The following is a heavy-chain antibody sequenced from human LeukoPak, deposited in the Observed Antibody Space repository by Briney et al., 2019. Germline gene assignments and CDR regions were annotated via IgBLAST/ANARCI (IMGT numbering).Heavy chain of an antibody. CDR3: TTDYYGSGSYRGV. J-gene: IGHJ4*02. Sequence: PGGSLRLSCAASGFTFSNAWMSWVRQAPGKGLEWVGRIKSKTDGGTTDYAAPVKGRFTISRDDSKNTLNLQMNSLKTEDTAVYYCTTDYYGSGSYRGVWGQGTLVTVSS. D-gene: IGHD3-10*01. CDR1: GFTFSNAW. V-gene: IGHV3-15*01. CDR2: IKSKTDGGTT.